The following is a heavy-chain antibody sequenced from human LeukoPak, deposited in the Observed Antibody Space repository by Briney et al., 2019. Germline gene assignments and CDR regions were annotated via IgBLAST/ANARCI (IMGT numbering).Heavy chain of an antibody. CDR2: ISWNSGSI. D-gene: IGHD2-21*02. CDR3: AKGDAYCGGDCFPD. J-gene: IGHJ4*02. Sequence: GGSLRLSCAASGFTFDDYAMHWVRQAPGKGLDWVSGISWNSGSIGYADSVKGRFTISRDNAKNTLYLQMNSLRAEDTAVYYCAKGDAYCGGDCFPDWGQGTLVTVSS. CDR1: GFTFDDYA. V-gene: IGHV3-9*01.